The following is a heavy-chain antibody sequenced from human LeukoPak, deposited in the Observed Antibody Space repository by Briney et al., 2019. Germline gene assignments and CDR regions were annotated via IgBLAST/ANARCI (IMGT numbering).Heavy chain of an antibody. CDR1: GGSISSYY. D-gene: IGHD3-16*01. J-gene: IGHJ3*02. CDR2: IYYSGST. CDR3: ARGPNWGDAFDI. Sequence: SETLSLTCTVSGGSISSYYWSWIRQPPGKGLEWIGYIYYSGSTNYNPSLKSRVTISVDTSKNQFSLKLSSVTAADTAVYYCARGPNWGDAFDIWGQGTMVTVSS. V-gene: IGHV4-59*01.